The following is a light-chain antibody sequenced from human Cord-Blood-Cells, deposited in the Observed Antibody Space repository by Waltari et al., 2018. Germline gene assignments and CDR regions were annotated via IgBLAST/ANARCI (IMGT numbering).Light chain of an antibody. V-gene: IGLV1-44*01. J-gene: IGLJ3*02. Sequence: QSVLTQPPSASGTPGPRVTIPCSGSSSNLGSNTVNWYQQLPGTAPKLLIYSNNQRPSGVPDRFSGSKSGTSASLAISGLQSEDEADYYCAAWDDSLNGPVFGGGTKLTVL. CDR1: SSNLGSNT. CDR3: AAWDDSLNGPV. CDR2: SNN.